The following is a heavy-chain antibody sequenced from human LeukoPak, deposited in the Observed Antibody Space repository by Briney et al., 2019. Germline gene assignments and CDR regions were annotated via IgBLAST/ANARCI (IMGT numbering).Heavy chain of an antibody. Sequence: SETLSLTCAVSGGSINSYYWSWVRQPPGKGLEWIGYISFSGYTNYNPSFKSRVTMSVDTSKNQFSLMLSSVTAADTAVYYCTRAPGYCSSTTCYAYYGMDVWGQGTTVTVSS. CDR3: TRAPGYCSSTTCYAYYGMDV. CDR2: ISFSGYT. CDR1: GGSINSYY. V-gene: IGHV4-59*01. J-gene: IGHJ6*02. D-gene: IGHD2-2*01.